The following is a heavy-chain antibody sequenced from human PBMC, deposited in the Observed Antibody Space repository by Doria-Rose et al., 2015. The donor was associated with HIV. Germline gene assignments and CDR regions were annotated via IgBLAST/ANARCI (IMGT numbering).Heavy chain of an antibody. V-gene: IGHV2-26*01. CDR1: GVSLSSPGMG. Sequence: QITLKESGPVLVKPTETLTLTCTVSGVSLSSPGMGVSWIRQPPGKALEWLANILSDDERSYTTSLTSRLTISRGTSKSQVVLIMTDMDPVDTATYYCARIKSSRWYHKYYFDFWGQGTLVVVSA. J-gene: IGHJ4*02. CDR2: ILSDDER. D-gene: IGHD6-13*01. CDR3: ARIKSSRWYHKYYFDF.